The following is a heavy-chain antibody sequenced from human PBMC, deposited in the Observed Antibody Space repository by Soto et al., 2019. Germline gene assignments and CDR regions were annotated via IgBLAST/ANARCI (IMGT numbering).Heavy chain of an antibody. Sequence: EVRLVESGGGLVQPGGSLRLSCAASGFTFSDHYMDWVRQAPGKGLEWVGRARDKAHSYTTEYAASGKGRFTISGDDSKKALSLQMNRLKTEDTAVHDCARVDVSGGHYYFDCWGQGTLVTGSS. V-gene: IGHV3-72*01. CDR2: ARDKAHSYTT. J-gene: IGHJ4*02. CDR3: ARVDVSGGHYYFDC. CDR1: GFTFSDHY. D-gene: IGHD3-10*01.